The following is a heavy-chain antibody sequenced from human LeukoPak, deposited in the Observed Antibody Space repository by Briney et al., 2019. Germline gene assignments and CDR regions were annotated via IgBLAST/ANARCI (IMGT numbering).Heavy chain of an antibody. J-gene: IGHJ4*02. V-gene: IGHV3-23*01. D-gene: IGHD2-21*01. CDR1: GYRFDICA. CDR2: ICSSDI. CDR3: AKDATPGNSVWDYCGR. Sequence: GGSLRLSCAPSGYRFDICAVSGVRHAPGRGLEGVACICSSDIYYTDTVQGRFTVSRDNSQNTLYLQLNRLRAEDTAIYYCAKDATPGNSVWDYCGRWGQGTLVTVSS.